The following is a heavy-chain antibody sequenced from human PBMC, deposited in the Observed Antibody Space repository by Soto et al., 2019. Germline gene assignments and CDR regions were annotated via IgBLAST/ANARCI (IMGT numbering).Heavy chain of an antibody. CDR2: ISGSGGST. CDR3: AKDLGSSWYPTWFDP. Sequence: GGSLRLSCAASGFTFSRYAMSWVRQAPGKGLEWVSAISGSGGSTYYADSVKGRFTISRDNSKNTLYLQMNSLRAEDTAVYYCAKDLGSSWYPTWFDPWGQGTLVTVSS. CDR1: GFTFSRYA. V-gene: IGHV3-23*01. J-gene: IGHJ5*02. D-gene: IGHD6-13*01.